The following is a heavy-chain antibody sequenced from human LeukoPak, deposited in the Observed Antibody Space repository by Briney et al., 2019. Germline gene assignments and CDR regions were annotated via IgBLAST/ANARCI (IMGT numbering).Heavy chain of an antibody. D-gene: IGHD2-2*01. J-gene: IGHJ4*02. CDR3: ARGTYCSSTSCYWGSDY. CDR2: INHSGST. V-gene: IGHV4-34*01. Sequence: SETLSLTCAVYGGSFSGYYWSWIRQPPGKGLEWIGEINHSGSTNYNPSLKSRVTISVDTSKNQFSLKLSSVTAADTAVYYCARGTYCSSTSCYWGSDYWGQGTLVTVSS. CDR1: GGSFSGYY.